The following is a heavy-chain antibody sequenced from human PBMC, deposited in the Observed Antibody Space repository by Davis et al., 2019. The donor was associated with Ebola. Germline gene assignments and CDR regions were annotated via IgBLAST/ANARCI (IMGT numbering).Heavy chain of an antibody. J-gene: IGHJ4*02. CDR1: GFSFSSYA. D-gene: IGHD1-26*01. CDR2: IGGSGAST. Sequence: GESLKISCAASGFSFSSYAMTWVRQAPGKGLEWVSTIGGSGASTYYADSVKGRFTISRGNSKNTLYLQMNSLRAEDTAVYYCAKGPKGGSLDYWGQGTLVTVSS. V-gene: IGHV3-23*01. CDR3: AKGPKGGSLDY.